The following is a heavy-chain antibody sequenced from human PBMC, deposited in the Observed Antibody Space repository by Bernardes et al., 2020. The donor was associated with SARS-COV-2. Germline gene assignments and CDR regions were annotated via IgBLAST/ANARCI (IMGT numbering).Heavy chain of an antibody. J-gene: IGHJ6*02. Sequence: ASVKVSCKASGYPFTGYYMHWVRQAPGQGLEWMGWINPNSGGTNYAQKFQGRVTMTRDTSISTAHMELSRLRSDDTAVYYCAIPPTNYDRYGMDVWSQGTTVTVSS. CDR2: INPNSGGT. D-gene: IGHD3-22*01. CDR3: AIPPTNYDRYGMDV. V-gene: IGHV1-2*02. CDR1: GYPFTGYY.